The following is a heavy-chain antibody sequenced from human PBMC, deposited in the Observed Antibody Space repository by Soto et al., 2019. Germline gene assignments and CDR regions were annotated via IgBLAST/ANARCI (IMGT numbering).Heavy chain of an antibody. CDR1: GYKVSTWHNFTSYW. CDR3: ARPIGALSTTEFTY. J-gene: IGHJ4*02. V-gene: IGHV5-51*01. Sequence: GESLKISCMGSGYKVSTWHNFTSYWIAWVRQMPGEGLEWMGIIYPGDSDTRYSPSFQGQVTIPADKSINSVYLQWSSLKASDTATYYCARPIGALSTTEFTYWGQGTLVPVSS. CDR2: IYPGDSDT. D-gene: IGHD3-22*01.